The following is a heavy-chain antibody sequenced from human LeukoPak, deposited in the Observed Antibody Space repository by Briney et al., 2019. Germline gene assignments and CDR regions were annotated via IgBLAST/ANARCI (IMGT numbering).Heavy chain of an antibody. CDR3: GKEGGA. CDR1: GFTFSSYA. J-gene: IGHJ5*02. Sequence: PGGSLRPSCAASGFTFSSYAMTWVRQAPGKGPEWVSAIGGRGGSTYYADSLGGRFTISRDNSKDMLYLQMNSLKVEDTATYYCGKEGGAWGQGTKVTVSS. CDR2: IGGRGGST. D-gene: IGHD3-16*01. V-gene: IGHV3-23*01.